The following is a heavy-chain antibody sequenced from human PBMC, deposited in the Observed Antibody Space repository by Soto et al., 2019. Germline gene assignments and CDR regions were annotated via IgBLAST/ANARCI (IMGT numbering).Heavy chain of an antibody. D-gene: IGHD6-19*01. CDR2: IIPIFGTA. V-gene: IGHV1-69*12. CDR1: GGTFSSYA. CDR3: GAVEAPYYYYGIDV. J-gene: IGHJ6*02. Sequence: QVQLVQSGAEVKKPGSSVKVSCNASGGTFSSYAISWVRQAPGQGLEWMGGIIPIFGTANYAQKLQGRVTITADDSTSTAYMELSSLRSEDTAVYYCGAVEAPYYYYGIDVWGQGTTVTVSS.